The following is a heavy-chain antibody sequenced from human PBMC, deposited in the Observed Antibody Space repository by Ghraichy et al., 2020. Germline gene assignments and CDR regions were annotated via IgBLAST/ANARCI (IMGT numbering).Heavy chain of an antibody. CDR1: GGSISSSSYY. V-gene: IGHV4-39*01. Sequence: GSLRLSCTVSGGSISSSSYYWGWIRQPPGKGLEWIGSIYYSGSTYYNPSLKSRVTISVDTSKNQFSLKLSSGTAADTAVYYCARLLRSVDYWGQGTLVTVSS. J-gene: IGHJ4*02. D-gene: IGHD3-10*01. CDR2: IYYSGST. CDR3: ARLLRSVDY.